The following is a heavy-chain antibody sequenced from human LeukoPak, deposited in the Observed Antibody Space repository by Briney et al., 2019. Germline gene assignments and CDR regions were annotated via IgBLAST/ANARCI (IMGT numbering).Heavy chain of an antibody. CDR3: ARVEYEAAAGTSSYYYYGMDV. Sequence: PGGSLRLSCAASGFTFSSYWMSWVRQAPGKGLEWVANIKQDGSEKYYVDSVKGRFTISRDNAKNSLYLQMNSLRSEDTAVYYCARVEYEAAAGTSSYYYYGMDVWGQGTTVTVSS. J-gene: IGHJ6*02. CDR1: GFTFSSYW. CDR2: IKQDGSEK. V-gene: IGHV3-7*03. D-gene: IGHD6-13*01.